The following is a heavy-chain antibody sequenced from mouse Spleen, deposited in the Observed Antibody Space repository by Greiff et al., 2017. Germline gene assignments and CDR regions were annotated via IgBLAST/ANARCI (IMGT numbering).Heavy chain of an antibody. D-gene: IGHD1-1*01. CDR3: AREDYYGSSPPWFAY. Sequence: VQLVESGPGLVAPSQSLSITCTVSGFSLSRYSVHWVRQPPGKGLEWLGMIWGGGSTDYNSALKSRLSISKDNSKSQVFLKMNSLQTDDTAMYYCAREDYYGSSPPWFAYWGQGTLVTVSA. CDR1: GFSLSRYS. V-gene: IGHV2-6-4*01. J-gene: IGHJ3*01. CDR2: IWGGGST.